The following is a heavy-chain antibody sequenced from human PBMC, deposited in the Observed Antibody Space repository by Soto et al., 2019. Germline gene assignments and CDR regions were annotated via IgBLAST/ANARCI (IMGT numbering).Heavy chain of an antibody. CDR2: VYYRGNT. D-gene: IGHD6-13*01. J-gene: IGHJ5*02. CDR1: GGSISTTDHY. V-gene: IGHV4-39*01. Sequence: QLQLQESGPGLVKPSETLSLTCTVSGGSISTTDHYWDWIRQPPGKGLEWIGSVYYRGNTDYNPSLESRVTISVDTSKNQFSLKLISVTAADAAVYYCARRVYGQTFVDWFDPWGQGTLVTVSS. CDR3: ARRVYGQTFVDWFDP.